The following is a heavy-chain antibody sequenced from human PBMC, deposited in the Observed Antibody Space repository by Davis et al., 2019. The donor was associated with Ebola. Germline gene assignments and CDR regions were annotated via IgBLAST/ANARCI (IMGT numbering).Heavy chain of an antibody. CDR2: ISGSGGST. Sequence: PGGSLRLSCAASGFTFSSYAMSWVRQAPGKGLEWVSAISGSGGSTYYADSVKGRFTISRNNSKNTLYLQMNSLRAEDTALYYCAKIPTVTTLYGMDVWGQGTTVTVSS. V-gene: IGHV3-23*01. D-gene: IGHD4-11*01. CDR1: GFTFSSYA. J-gene: IGHJ6*02. CDR3: AKIPTVTTLYGMDV.